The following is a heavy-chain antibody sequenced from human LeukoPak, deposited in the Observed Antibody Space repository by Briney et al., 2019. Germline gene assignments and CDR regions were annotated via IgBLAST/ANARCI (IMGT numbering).Heavy chain of an antibody. D-gene: IGHD5-24*01. V-gene: IGHV1-69*13. CDR2: IIPIFGTA. CDR1: GGTFSSYA. J-gene: IGHJ4*02. CDR3: ARGRFRDGYNYGVSDY. Sequence: SVKVSCKASGGTFSSYAISWVRQAPGQGLEWMGGIIPIFGTANYAQKFQGRVTITADESTSTAYMELSSLRSEDTAVYYCARGRFRDGYNYGVSDYWGQGTLVTVSS.